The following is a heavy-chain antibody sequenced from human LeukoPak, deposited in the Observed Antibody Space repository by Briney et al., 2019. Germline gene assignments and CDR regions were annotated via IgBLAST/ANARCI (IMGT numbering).Heavy chain of an antibody. V-gene: IGHV4-39*07. CDR1: GGSISSSSYY. D-gene: IGHD3-22*01. CDR3: ARSGGLWLLTYYFDY. CDR2: IYYSGST. J-gene: IGHJ4*02. Sequence: TSETLSLTCTVSGGSISSSSYYWGWIRQPPGKGLEWIGSIYYSGSTYYNPSLKSRVTISVDTSKNQLSLKLSSVTAADTAVYFCARSGGLWLLTYYFDYWGQGTLVTVSS.